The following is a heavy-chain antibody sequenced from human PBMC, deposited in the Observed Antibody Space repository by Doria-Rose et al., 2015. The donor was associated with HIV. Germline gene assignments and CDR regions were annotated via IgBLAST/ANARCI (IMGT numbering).Heavy chain of an antibody. J-gene: IGHJ6*04. D-gene: IGHD6-13*01. Sequence: WTWIRQPPGKGLEWIGYIYHSGTTNYNPSLKSRVTMSVDTSKNKFSLRLRSVTAADTAVYYCASSYSRSWPYYYRMDVWGKGTTVSVSS. V-gene: IGHV4-59*01. CDR2: IYHSGTT. CDR3: ASSYSRSWPYYYRMDV.